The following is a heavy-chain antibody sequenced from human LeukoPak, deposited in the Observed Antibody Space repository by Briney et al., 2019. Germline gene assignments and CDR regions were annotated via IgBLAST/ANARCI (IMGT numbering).Heavy chain of an antibody. CDR3: ARDQVLWFGETNYYMDV. V-gene: IGHV3-21*01. J-gene: IGHJ6*03. D-gene: IGHD3-10*01. Sequence: GGSLRLSCAASGFTFSSYSMNWVRQAPGKGLEWVSSISSSSSYIYYADSVKGRFTIPRDNAKNSLYLQMNSLRAEDTAVYYCARDQVLWFGETNYYMDVWGKGTTVTISS. CDR1: GFTFSSYS. CDR2: ISSSSSYI.